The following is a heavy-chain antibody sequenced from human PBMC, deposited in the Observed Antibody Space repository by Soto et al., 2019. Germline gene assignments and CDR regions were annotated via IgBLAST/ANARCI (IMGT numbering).Heavy chain of an antibody. CDR1: GFTFSSYS. D-gene: IGHD3-3*01. V-gene: IGHV3-21*01. CDR2: ISSSSSYI. CDR3: ARGQRYYDFWSGYSPFDP. Sequence: GGALRLSCAASGFTFSSYSMNWVRQSPWKGLEWVSSISSSSSYIYYADSVKGRFTISRDNAKNSLYLQMNSLRAEDTAVYYCARGQRYYDFWSGYSPFDPWGQGTLVTVSS. J-gene: IGHJ5*02.